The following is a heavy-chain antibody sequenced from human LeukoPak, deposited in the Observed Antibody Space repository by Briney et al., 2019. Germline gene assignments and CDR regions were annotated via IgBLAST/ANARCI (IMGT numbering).Heavy chain of an antibody. D-gene: IGHD2-2*01. V-gene: IGHV1-69*13. Sequence: SVKVSCKASGGTFSSYAISWVRQAPGQGLEWMGGIIPIFGTANYAQKFQGRVTITADESTSTGYMELSSLRSEDTAVYYCASASGNIVVVPVAVWYFDLWGRGTLVTVSS. CDR3: ASASGNIVVVPVAVWYFDL. CDR2: IIPIFGTA. CDR1: GGTFSSYA. J-gene: IGHJ2*01.